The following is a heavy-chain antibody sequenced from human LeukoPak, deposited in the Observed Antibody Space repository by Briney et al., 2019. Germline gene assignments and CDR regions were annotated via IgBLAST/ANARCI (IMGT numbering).Heavy chain of an antibody. J-gene: IGHJ4*02. Sequence: GGSLRLSCAASGFTFSSYSMNWVRQAPGKGLEWVSSISSSSSYIYYADSVKGRFTISRDNAKNSLYLQMNSLRAEDTAVYYCASELLSSIAARHYWGQGTLVTVSS. CDR3: ASELLSSIAARHY. CDR1: GFTFSSYS. CDR2: ISSSSSYI. V-gene: IGHV3-21*01. D-gene: IGHD6-6*01.